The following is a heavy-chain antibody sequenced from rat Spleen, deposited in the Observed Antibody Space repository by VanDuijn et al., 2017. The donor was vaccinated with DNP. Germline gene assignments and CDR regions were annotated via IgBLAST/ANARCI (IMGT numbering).Heavy chain of an antibody. CDR3: TGGGSSIYPFTY. CDR2: ISSGGST. CDR1: GFSLTNNS. V-gene: IGHV2-1*01. Sequence: QVQLKESGPGLVQPSQTLSLTRTVSGFSLTNNSVHWVRQPPGKVLEWIAAISSGGSTYYNSALKSRLSISRDTSKSQVFLHMNSLQTEDTAIYFCTGGGSSIYPFTYWGQGTLVTVSS. D-gene: IGHD1-2*01. J-gene: IGHJ3*01.